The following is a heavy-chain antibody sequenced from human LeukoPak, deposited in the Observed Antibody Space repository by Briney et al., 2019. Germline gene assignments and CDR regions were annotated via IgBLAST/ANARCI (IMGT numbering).Heavy chain of an antibody. CDR3: ARGGGVITPLDAFDI. D-gene: IGHD3-22*01. CDR1: GFTFSSYS. V-gene: IGHV3-48*01. CDR2: ISSSSSTI. Sequence: GGSLRLSCAASGFTFSSYSMNWVRQAPGKGLEWVSYISSSSSTIYYADYVKGRFTISRDNAKNSLYLQMNSLRAEDTAVYYCARGGGVITPLDAFDIWGQGTLVTVSS. J-gene: IGHJ3*02.